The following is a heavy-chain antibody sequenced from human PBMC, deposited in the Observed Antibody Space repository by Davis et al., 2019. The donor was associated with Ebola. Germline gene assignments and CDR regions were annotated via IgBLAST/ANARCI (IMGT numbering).Heavy chain of an antibody. D-gene: IGHD3-16*01. V-gene: IGHV3-23*01. CDR1: GFTFSNYA. CDR3: AKWGGGRNY. CDR2: INVDGT. Sequence: GESLKISCAASGFTFSNYAMSWVRQAPGKGLEWVSAINVDGTYYANSVKGRFTISRHNSNNTLYLQMNSLRAEDTAVYYWAKWGGGRNYWGQGTLVTVSS. J-gene: IGHJ4*02.